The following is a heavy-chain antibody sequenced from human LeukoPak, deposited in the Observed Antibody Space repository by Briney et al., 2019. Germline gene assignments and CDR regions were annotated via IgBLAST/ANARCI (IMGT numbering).Heavy chain of an antibody. CDR1: GFTASSDH. CDR3: ARGSVNPGLFDS. V-gene: IGHV3-53*01. Sequence: GGSLRLSCAASGFTASSDHMSWVRQAPGKGLEWVSLIYTDGSSKYADFVYGRFTISRDNSKNTLYLQMNSLSADDTAMYCCARGSVNPGLFDSWGQGTLVTVSS. J-gene: IGHJ4*02. CDR2: IYTDGSS. D-gene: IGHD1-14*01.